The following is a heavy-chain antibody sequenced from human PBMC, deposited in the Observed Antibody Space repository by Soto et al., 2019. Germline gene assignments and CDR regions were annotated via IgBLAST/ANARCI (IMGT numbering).Heavy chain of an antibody. CDR1: GFTFSDYA. Sequence: VQLVESGGGVVQPGRSLRLSCAASGFTFSDYAMHWVRQAPGKGLEWVAVVSHDGRNTHYADSVKGRFTISRDSSKNTVSLERTRLRAQDTAGSYGAKGGRQWVVTAEFNYWGQGALVTVSS. J-gene: IGHJ4*02. CDR2: VSHDGRNT. V-gene: IGHV3-30*18. CDR3: AKGGRQWVVTAEFNY. D-gene: IGHD2-21*02.